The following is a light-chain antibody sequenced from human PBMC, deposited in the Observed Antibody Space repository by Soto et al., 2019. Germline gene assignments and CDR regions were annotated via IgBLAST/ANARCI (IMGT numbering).Light chain of an antibody. CDR3: KQRRNWPVT. V-gene: IGKV3-11*01. CDR1: QSVSSY. J-gene: IGKJ1*01. CDR2: DAS. Sequence: EIVLTQSPATLSLSPGEGATLSCRASQSVSSYLAWYQQKPGQAPRLLIYDASNRATGIPARFSGSGSGTDFTLIISCLEPEDFAVYYCKQRRNWPVTFGRGTKVEV.